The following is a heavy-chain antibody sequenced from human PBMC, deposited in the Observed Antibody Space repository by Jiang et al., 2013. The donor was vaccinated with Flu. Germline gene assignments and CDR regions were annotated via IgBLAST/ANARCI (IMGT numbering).Heavy chain of an antibody. Sequence: VESGAEVKKPGESLRISCKGSGYSFTSYWISWVRQMPGKGLEWMGRIDPSDSYTNYSPSFQGHVTISADKSISTAYLQWSSLKASDTAMYYCASVPTRGYSYGYRDYWGQGTLVTVSS. V-gene: IGHV5-10-1*03. CDR3: ASVPTRGYSYGYRDY. D-gene: IGHD5-18*01. J-gene: IGHJ4*02. CDR2: IDPSDSYT. CDR1: GYSFTSYW.